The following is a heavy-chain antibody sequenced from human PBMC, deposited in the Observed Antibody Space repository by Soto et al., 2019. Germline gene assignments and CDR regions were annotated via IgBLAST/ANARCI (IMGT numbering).Heavy chain of an antibody. CDR2: MNPNSGNT. V-gene: IGHV1-8*01. CDR1: GYTFTSYD. Sequence: VASVKVSRKASGYTFTSYDINWVRQATGQGLEWMGWMNPNSGNTGYAQKFQGRVTMTRNTSISTAYMELSSLRSEDTAVYYCARGLVVPAAIRENWFDPWGQGTLVTVSS. CDR3: ARGLVVPAAIRENWFDP. J-gene: IGHJ5*02. D-gene: IGHD2-2*01.